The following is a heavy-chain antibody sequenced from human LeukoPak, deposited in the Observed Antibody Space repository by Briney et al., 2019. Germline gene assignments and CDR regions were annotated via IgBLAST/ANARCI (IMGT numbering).Heavy chain of an antibody. Sequence: PSETLSLTCTVSGYSISSGYYWGWIRQPPGKGLEWIGSIYHSGSTYYNPSLKSRVTISVDTSKNQFSLKLSSVTAADTAVYYCAREVYYYYYYMDVWGKGTTVTISS. CDR2: IYHSGST. CDR1: GYSISSGYY. CDR3: AREVYYYYYYMDV. J-gene: IGHJ6*03. V-gene: IGHV4-38-2*02.